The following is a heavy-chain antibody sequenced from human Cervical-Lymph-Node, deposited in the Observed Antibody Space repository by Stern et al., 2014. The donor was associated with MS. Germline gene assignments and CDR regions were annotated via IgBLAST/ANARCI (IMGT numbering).Heavy chain of an antibody. V-gene: IGHV1-69*01. CDR1: GGTFSSYA. D-gene: IGHD6-19*01. CDR3: ARCLVAGLYYYYGMDV. CDR2: IIPILGTA. J-gene: IGHJ6*02. Sequence: VQLVESGAEVKKPGSSVKVSCKASGGTFSSYAISWVRQAPGQGLEWMGGIIPILGTANYAQKFQGRVTITADESTSTAYMELSSLRSEDSAVYYCARCLVAGLYYYYGMDVWGQGTTVTVSS.